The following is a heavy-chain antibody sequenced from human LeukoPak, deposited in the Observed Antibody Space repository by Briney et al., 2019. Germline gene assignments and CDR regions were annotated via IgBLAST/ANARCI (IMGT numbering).Heavy chain of an antibody. CDR1: GGSISSGGYY. D-gene: IGHD1-20*01. Sequence: SETLSLTCTVSGGSISSGGYYWGWIRQHPGKGLEWIGYIYYSGSTNYNPSLKSRVTISVDKSKNQFSLKLSSVTAADTAVYYCASKVTGTYDYWGQGTLVTVSS. J-gene: IGHJ4*02. V-gene: IGHV4-61*05. CDR3: ASKVTGTYDY. CDR2: IYYSGST.